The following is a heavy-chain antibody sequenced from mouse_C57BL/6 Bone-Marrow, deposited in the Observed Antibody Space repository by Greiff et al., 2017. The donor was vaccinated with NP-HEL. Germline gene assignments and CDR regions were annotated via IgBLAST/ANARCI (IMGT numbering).Heavy chain of an antibody. J-gene: IGHJ2*01. D-gene: IGHD1-1*01. CDR3: ARERWIITTVVAKDYFDY. CDR1: GYTFTDYY. Sequence: VQLQQSGAELVRPGASVKLSCKASGYTFTDYYINWVKQRPGQGLEWIARIYPGSGNTYYNEKFKGKATLTAEKSSSTAYMQLSSLTSEDSAVYFCARERWIITTVVAKDYFDYWGQGTTLTVSS. V-gene: IGHV1-76*01. CDR2: IYPGSGNT.